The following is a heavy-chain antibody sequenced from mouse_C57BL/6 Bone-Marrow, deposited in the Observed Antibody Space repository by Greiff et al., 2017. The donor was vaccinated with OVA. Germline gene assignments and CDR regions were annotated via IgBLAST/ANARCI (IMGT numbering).Heavy chain of an antibody. CDR2: INPYNGGT. V-gene: IGHV1-19*01. Sequence: EVQLKESGPVLVKPGASVKMSCKASGYTFTDYHMNWVKQSHGKSLEWIGVINPYNGGTSYNQKFKGKATLTVDKSSSTAYMELNSLTSEDSAVYYCAGGVGYFDVWGTGTTVTVSS. CDR1: GYTFTDYH. D-gene: IGHD1-1*02. J-gene: IGHJ1*03. CDR3: AGGVGYFDV.